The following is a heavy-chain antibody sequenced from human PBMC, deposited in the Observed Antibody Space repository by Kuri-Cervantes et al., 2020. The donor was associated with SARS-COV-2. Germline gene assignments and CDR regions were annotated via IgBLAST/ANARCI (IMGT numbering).Heavy chain of an antibody. CDR2: ISSSSSYI. V-gene: IGHV3-21*01. J-gene: IGHJ4*02. CDR3: ARDSAG. Sequence: GESLKISCAASGFTFDDYAMHWVRQAPGKGLEWVSAISSSSSYIYYADSVKGRFTISRDNAKNSLYLQMNSLRAEDTAVYYCARDSAGWGQGTLVTVSS. CDR1: GFTFDDYA. D-gene: IGHD6-19*01.